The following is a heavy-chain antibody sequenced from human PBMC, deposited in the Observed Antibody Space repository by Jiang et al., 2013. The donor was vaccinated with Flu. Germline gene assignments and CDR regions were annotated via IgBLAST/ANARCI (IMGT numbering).Heavy chain of an antibody. D-gene: IGHD6-19*01. Sequence: FSFSRYGMHWVRQAPGKGLEWVAIISFDGNNNHYADSVRGRFTISKDNSKNTLYLQMNSLRAEDTGLYHCAKDKRQWLVRDYYFDYWGRGTLVTVSS. V-gene: IGHV3-30*18. J-gene: IGHJ4*02. CDR3: AKDKRQWLVRDYYFDY. CDR2: ISFDGNNN. CDR1: FSFSRYG.